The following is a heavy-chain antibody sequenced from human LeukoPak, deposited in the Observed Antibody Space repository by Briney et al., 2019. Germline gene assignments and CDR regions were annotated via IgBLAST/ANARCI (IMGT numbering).Heavy chain of an antibody. CDR2: ISHDGMNA. Sequence: TGGSLRLSSAASGLHFSGTAMSWVRQAPGKGLEWVSAISHDGMNAYYADSVKGRFTISRDNSKKTVSLEMSSLTAADTGVYYCAKDGAQYSSGPECDPRGQGALVTVSP. D-gene: IGHD6-19*01. CDR1: GLHFSGTA. J-gene: IGHJ5*02. CDR3: AKDGAQYSSGPECDP. V-gene: IGHV3-23*01.